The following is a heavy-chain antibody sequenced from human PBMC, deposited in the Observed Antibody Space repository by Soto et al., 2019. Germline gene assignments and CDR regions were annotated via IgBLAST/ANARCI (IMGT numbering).Heavy chain of an antibody. CDR2: AAYSGGT. V-gene: IGHV4-39*01. CDR3: AKVVVGATSHSDLAS. CDR1: GGSIANNNYF. J-gene: IGHJ4*02. Sequence: PSETLSLTCTVSGGSIANNNYFWGWVRQPPGKGLEWIGSAAYSGGTYKNPSLKSRVTVSVDTSKNQFSLKLTSVTAADTAVYYCAKVVVGATSHSDLASWGQGTLVTVSS. D-gene: IGHD2-15*01.